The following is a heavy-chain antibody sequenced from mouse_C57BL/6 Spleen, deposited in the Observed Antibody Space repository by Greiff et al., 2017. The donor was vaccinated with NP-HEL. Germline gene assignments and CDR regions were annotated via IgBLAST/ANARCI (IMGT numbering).Heavy chain of an antibody. Sequence: EVQLQQSGPVLVKPGASVKMSCKASGYTFTDYYMNWVKQSHGKSLEWIGVINPYNGGTSYNQKFKGKATLTVDKSSSTAYMELNSLTSEDSAVYYCANYDYDVGFDYWGQGTTLTVSS. V-gene: IGHV1-19*01. CDR3: ANYDYDVGFDY. J-gene: IGHJ2*01. CDR1: GYTFTDYY. CDR2: INPYNGGT. D-gene: IGHD2-4*01.